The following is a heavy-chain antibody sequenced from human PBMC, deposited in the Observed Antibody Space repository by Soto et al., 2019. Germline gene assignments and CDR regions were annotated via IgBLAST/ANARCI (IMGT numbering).Heavy chain of an antibody. D-gene: IGHD3-3*01. CDR1: GFTFSSYS. CDR2: ISSSSSYI. CDR3: ARDLVVSWSGSTNFDY. J-gene: IGHJ4*02. Sequence: GGSLRLSCAASGFTFSSYSMNWVRQAPGKGLEWVSSISSSSSYIYYADSVKGRFTISRDNAKNSLYLQMNSLRAEDTAVYYCARDLVVSWSGSTNFDYWGQGTLVPVSS. V-gene: IGHV3-21*01.